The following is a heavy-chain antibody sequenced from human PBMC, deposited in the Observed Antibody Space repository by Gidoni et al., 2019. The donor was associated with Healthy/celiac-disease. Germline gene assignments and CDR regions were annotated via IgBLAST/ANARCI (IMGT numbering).Heavy chain of an antibody. CDR3: ATLRGTMVRGVIRAFDI. CDR2: IWYDGSNK. D-gene: IGHD3-10*01. Sequence: QVQLVESGGGVVQPGRYLRLSWEASGFTFSSYGMHWVRQAPGKGLEWVAVIWYDGSNKYYADSVKGRFTISRDNSKNTLYLQMNSLRAEDTAVYYCATLRGTMVRGVIRAFDIWGQGTMVTVSS. V-gene: IGHV3-33*01. CDR1: GFTFSSYG. J-gene: IGHJ3*02.